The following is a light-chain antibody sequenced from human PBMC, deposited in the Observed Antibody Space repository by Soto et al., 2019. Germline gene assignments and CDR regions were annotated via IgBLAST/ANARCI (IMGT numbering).Light chain of an antibody. J-gene: IGKJ1*01. CDR3: QQYTSYPWT. CDR1: QGIRSA. V-gene: IGKV1-13*02. Sequence: AIQLPQSPSSLSASVVDRVTITCRASQGIRSALGWYQQKPGKAPKLLIFAASSLQSGVPSRFSGSRSGPDFTLTISSLQPDDFATYYCQQYTSYPWTFGQGTKVDIK. CDR2: AAS.